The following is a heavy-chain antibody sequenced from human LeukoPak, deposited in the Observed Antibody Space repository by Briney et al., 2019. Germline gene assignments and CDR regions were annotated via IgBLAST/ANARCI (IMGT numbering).Heavy chain of an antibody. CDR2: ISSGSSTI. Sequence: QPGGSLRLSCAASGITFSTYSMKWVRQAPGKGLEWVSYISSGSSTIYYADSVKGRFTISRDNAKNSLYLQMTSLRAEDTAVYYCARGQTSRDSSGYYLDYWGQGTLVTVSS. V-gene: IGHV3-48*01. J-gene: IGHJ4*02. CDR1: GITFSTYS. D-gene: IGHD3-22*01. CDR3: ARGQTSRDSSGYYLDY.